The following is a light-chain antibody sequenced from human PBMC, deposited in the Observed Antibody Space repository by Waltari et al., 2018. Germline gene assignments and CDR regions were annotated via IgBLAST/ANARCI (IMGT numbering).Light chain of an antibody. J-gene: IGLJ3*02. CDR3: QAWDNTIVV. CDR2: EDN. V-gene: IGLV3-1*01. CDR1: ELDYKY. Sequence: SYELTQPPSVSVSPGQTAIITCSGDELDYKYTSWYRQRPGQSPVLILHEDNKRTSGIPDRFSGSSSGNIATLTISGTQAMDEAEYYCQAWDNTIVVFGGGTKLTVL.